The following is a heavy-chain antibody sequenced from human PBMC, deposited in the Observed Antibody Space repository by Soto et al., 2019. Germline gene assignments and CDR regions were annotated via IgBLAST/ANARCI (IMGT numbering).Heavy chain of an antibody. CDR2: IYPGDSDT. D-gene: IGHD3-3*01. J-gene: IGHJ6*02. CDR1: GYSFTSYW. V-gene: IGHV5-51*01. CDR3: ARHPVLRFLEWSYGMDV. Sequence: LKISCKGSGYSFTSYWIGWVRQMPGKGLEWMGIIYPGDSDTRYSPSFQGQVTISADKSISTAYLQWSSLKASDTAMYYCARHPVLRFLEWSYGMDVWGQGTTVTV.